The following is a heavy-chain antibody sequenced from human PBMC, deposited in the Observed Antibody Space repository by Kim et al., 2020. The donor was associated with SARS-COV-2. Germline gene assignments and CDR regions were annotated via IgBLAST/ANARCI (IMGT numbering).Heavy chain of an antibody. CDR2: SGCI. CDR3: AKDLGTGP. V-gene: IGHV3-9*01. D-gene: IGHD3-9*01. Sequence: SGCIGYADSVKGRFTISRDNAKNSLYLQMNSLRTEDTAFYYCAKDLGTGPWGQGTLVTVSS. J-gene: IGHJ5*02.